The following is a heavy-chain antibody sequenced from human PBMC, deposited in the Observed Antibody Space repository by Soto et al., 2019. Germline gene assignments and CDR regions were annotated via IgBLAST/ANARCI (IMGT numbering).Heavy chain of an antibody. CDR2: INPNSGGT. V-gene: IGHV1-2*04. CDR3: ARGGYSYGYGGHGNWFDP. J-gene: IGHJ5*02. D-gene: IGHD5-18*01. Sequence: ASVKVSCKASGYTFTGYYMHWVRQAPGQGLEWMGWINPNSGGTNYAQKFQGWVTMTRDTSISTAYMELSRLRSDDTAVYYCARGGYSYGYGGHGNWFDPWGQGTLVTVSS. CDR1: GYTFTGYY.